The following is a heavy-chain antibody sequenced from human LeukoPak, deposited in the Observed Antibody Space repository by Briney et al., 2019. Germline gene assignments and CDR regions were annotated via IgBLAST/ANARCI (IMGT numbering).Heavy chain of an antibody. CDR3: AKDRPVLRFLEWSPMGFDY. J-gene: IGHJ4*02. CDR1: GFTFSNYA. Sequence: GGSLRLSCAASGFTFSNYAMNWVRQAPGKGLEWVSAISGSGGSTYYADSVKGRFTISRDNSKNTLYLQMNSLRAEDTAVYYCAKDRPVLRFLEWSPMGFDYWGQGTLVTVSS. CDR2: ISGSGGST. D-gene: IGHD3-3*01. V-gene: IGHV3-23*01.